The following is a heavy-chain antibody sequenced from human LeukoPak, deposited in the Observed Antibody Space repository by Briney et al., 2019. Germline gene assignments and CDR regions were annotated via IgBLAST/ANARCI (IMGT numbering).Heavy chain of an antibody. Sequence: SETLSLTCSVSGGSISSSSYYWSWIRQPPGKGLEWIGYIYYTGTTNYNPSLKSRVTISVDTSKNQFSLKLSSVTAADTAVYYCARGGWRLDYWGQGTLVTVSS. CDR2: IYYTGTT. J-gene: IGHJ4*02. V-gene: IGHV4-61*01. CDR3: ARGGWRLDY. CDR1: GGSISSSSYY. D-gene: IGHD2-15*01.